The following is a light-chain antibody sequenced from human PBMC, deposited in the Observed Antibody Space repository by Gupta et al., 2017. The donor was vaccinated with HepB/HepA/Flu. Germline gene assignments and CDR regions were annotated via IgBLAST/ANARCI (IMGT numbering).Light chain of an antibody. V-gene: IGKV2-28*01. CDR3: MQALQTPPFT. J-gene: IGKJ3*01. CDR2: LGS. CDR1: QSLLHRNGYNY. Sequence: DIVMTQSPLSLPVTPGEPASISCRSSQSLLHRNGYNYLNWYLQKPGQSPQLLIYLGSNRASGVPDRVSGSGSGTDFTLKISRVEAEDVGVYYCMQALQTPPFTFGPGTKVEIK.